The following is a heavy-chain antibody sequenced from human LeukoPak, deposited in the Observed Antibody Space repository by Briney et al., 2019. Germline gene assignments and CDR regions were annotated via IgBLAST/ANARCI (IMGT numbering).Heavy chain of an antibody. V-gene: IGHV1-18*01. CDR1: GYTFSKFG. J-gene: IGHJ6*03. Sequence: GASVKVSCKASGYTFSKFGVAWVRQAPGQGLEWMGWISAYSGNTNYAQKFQGRVTVTTDTYTSTAYMELRSLRSDDTAVYYCARGLSYSYGSNSYYYMDVWGKGTTVTISS. D-gene: IGHD5-18*01. CDR3: ARGLSYSYGSNSYYYMDV. CDR2: ISAYSGNT.